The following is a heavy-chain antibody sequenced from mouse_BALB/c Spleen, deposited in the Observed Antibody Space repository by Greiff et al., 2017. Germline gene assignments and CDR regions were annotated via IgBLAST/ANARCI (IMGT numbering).Heavy chain of an antibody. V-gene: IGHV14-3*02. CDR2: IDPANGNT. CDR1: GFNIKDTY. D-gene: IGHD2-4*01. CDR3: AKFIYYDYDVDAMDY. J-gene: IGHJ4*01. Sequence: EVQLQQSGAELVKPGASVKLSCTASGFNIKDTYMHWVKQRPEQGLEWIGRIDPANGNTKYDPKFQGKATITADTSSNTAYLQLSSLTSEDTAVYYCAKFIYYDYDVDAMDYWGQGTSVTVSS.